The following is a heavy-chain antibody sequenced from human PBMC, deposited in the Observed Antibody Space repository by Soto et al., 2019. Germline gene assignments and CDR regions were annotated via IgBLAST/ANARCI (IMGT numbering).Heavy chain of an antibody. J-gene: IGHJ5*02. CDR3: ARDLGRRQGFDP. CDR2: ISSSSSYI. Sequence: EVQLVESGGGLVKPGGSLRLSCAASGFTFSSYSMNWVRQAPGKGLEWVSSISSSSSYIYYADSVKGRFTISRDNAKNSLYLQMNSLRAEDTAVYYCARDLGRRQGFDPWGQGTLVTVSS. D-gene: IGHD1-26*01. CDR1: GFTFSSYS. V-gene: IGHV3-21*01.